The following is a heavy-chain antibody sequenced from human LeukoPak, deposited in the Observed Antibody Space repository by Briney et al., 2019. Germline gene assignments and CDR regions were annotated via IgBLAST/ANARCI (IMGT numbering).Heavy chain of an antibody. V-gene: IGHV3-23*01. CDR2: ISGSGGST. CDR1: AFTFSIYA. Sequence: GGSLRLSCAASAFTFSIYAMSWVRQAPGKGLGWVSTISGSGGSTHYADSVKGRFTISRDNSKNTLYLQMNSLRAEDTAVYYCAKDMSGGDCPDYWGQGTLVTVSS. D-gene: IGHD2-21*02. J-gene: IGHJ4*02. CDR3: AKDMSGGDCPDY.